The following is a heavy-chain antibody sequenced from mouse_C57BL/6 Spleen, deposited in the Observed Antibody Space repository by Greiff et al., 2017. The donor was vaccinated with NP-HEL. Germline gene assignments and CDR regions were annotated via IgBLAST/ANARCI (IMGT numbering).Heavy chain of an antibody. Sequence: QVQLQQPGAELVMPGASVKLSCKASGYTFTSYWLHWVKQRPGQGLEWIGEIDPSDSYTNSNQKFKGKSTLTVDKSSSTAYMQLSSLTSEDSAVYYCARVGGYSSFAYWGQGTLVTVSA. CDR2: IDPSDSYT. CDR1: GYTFTSYW. V-gene: IGHV1-69*01. D-gene: IGHD1-1*02. J-gene: IGHJ3*01. CDR3: ARVGGYSSFAY.